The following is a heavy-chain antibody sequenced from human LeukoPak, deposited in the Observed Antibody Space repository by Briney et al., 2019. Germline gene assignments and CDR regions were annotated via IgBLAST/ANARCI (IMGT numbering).Heavy chain of an antibody. V-gene: IGHV4-38-2*02. J-gene: IGHJ4*02. CDR1: GYSISSGYY. D-gene: IGHD5-24*01. CDR3: ARVRDGYNRYFDY. CDR2: IYHSGST. Sequence: SETLSLTCTVSGYSISSGYYWGWIRQPPGKGLEWIGSIYHSGSTYYNPSLKSRVTISVDTSKNQFSLKLSSVTAADTAVYYCARVRDGYNRYFDYWGPGTLVTVSS.